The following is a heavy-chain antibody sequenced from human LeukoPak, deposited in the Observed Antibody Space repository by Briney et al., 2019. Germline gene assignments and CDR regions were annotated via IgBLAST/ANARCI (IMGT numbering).Heavy chain of an antibody. Sequence: ASVKVSCKASGYTFSGFYIHWVRQAPGQGPEWMGWINPNSGGTNYAQKFQGRVTMTRDTSISTAYMELSRLRSDDTAVYYCARESIAAGAEYFQHWGQGTLVTVSS. D-gene: IGHD6-13*01. CDR1: GYTFSGFY. J-gene: IGHJ1*01. CDR3: ARESIAAGAEYFQH. CDR2: INPNSGGT. V-gene: IGHV1-2*02.